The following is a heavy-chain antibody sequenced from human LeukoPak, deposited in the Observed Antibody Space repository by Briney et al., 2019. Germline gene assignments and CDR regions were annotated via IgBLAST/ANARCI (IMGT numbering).Heavy chain of an antibody. CDR2: ISYDGSIK. V-gene: IGHV3-30*18. CDR3: AKAVTSDYHSLYYNYYMDV. CDR1: GFTFRSYA. Sequence: GGPLRLSCAASGFTFRSYAMHWVRPAPGKGLEWAAVISYDGSIKYFGDSVKGRFTISRDNSKNTLYLQMDSLRGEDTAIYYCAKAVTSDYHSLYYNYYMDVWGKGTTVTVSS. J-gene: IGHJ6*03. D-gene: IGHD3-10*01.